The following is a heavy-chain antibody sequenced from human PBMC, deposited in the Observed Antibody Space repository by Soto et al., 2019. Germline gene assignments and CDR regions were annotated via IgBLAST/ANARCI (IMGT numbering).Heavy chain of an antibody. CDR3: ARAARRIDAFDI. Sequence: GGSLRLSCAASGFTFSSYDMHWVRQATGKGLEWVSAIGTAGDTYYPGSVKGRFTISRENAENSLYLQMNSLRAGDTAVYYCARAARRIDAFDIWGQGTMVTVSS. CDR1: GFTFSSYD. J-gene: IGHJ3*02. CDR2: IGTAGDT. V-gene: IGHV3-13*01. D-gene: IGHD6-6*01.